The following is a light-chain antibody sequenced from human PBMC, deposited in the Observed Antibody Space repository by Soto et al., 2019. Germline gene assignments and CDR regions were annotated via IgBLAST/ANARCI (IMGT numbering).Light chain of an antibody. Sequence: QSALTQPASVSGSPGQSITISCTGTSSDVGDYNYVSWYQQHPGKAPKLMIYDVSNRPSGISNRFSGSKSGNTASLTISNLQAEDEADYYCNSYTSTSTRVLFGGGTKLTV. CDR3: NSYTSTSTRVL. V-gene: IGLV2-14*03. CDR1: SSDVGDYNY. J-gene: IGLJ2*01. CDR2: DVS.